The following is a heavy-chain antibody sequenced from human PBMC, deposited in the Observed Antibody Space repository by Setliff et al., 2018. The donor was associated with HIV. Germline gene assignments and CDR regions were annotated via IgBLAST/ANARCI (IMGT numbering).Heavy chain of an antibody. Sequence: ASVKVSCKASGYTFSTYSISWVRQAPGQGLEWLGWISPYNGNTKYAEKFQGRVTMTTDTSTRTAYMDLRSLRSDDTAVYFCVREGGAIFGVVIEGPAFDIWGQGTMVTVS. V-gene: IGHV1-18*01. CDR2: ISPYNGNT. CDR1: GYTFSTYS. CDR3: VREGGAIFGVVIEGPAFDI. D-gene: IGHD3-3*01. J-gene: IGHJ3*02.